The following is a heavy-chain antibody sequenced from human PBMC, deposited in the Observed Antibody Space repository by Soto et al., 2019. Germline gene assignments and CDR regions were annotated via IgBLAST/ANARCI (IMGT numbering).Heavy chain of an antibody. CDR2: IYTNGST. V-gene: IGHV4-4*07. CDR3: AREGFSNYPDY. J-gene: IGHJ4*02. D-gene: IGHD1-1*01. CDR1: DDSIRTYY. Sequence: SETLSLTCTVSDDSIRTYYWSWIRQPAGKGLEWVGRIYTNGSTTYNPSLKSRVTVSLDTSKSQFSLKLNSVTAADTAVYYCAREGFSNYPDYWGQGTLVTVSS.